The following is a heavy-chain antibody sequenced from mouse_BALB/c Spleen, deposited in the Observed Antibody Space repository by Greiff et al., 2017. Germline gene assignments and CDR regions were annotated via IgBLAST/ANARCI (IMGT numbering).Heavy chain of an antibody. V-gene: IGHV5-6-3*01. CDR2: INSNGGST. Sequence: EVLLVESGGGLVQPGGSLKLSCAASGFTFSSYGMSWVRQTPDKRLELVATINSNGGSTYYPDSVKGRFTISRVNAKNTLYLQMSSLKSEDTAMYYCARDQDIYYGSSYDYFDYWGQGTTLTVSS. D-gene: IGHD1-1*01. CDR3: ARDQDIYYGSSYDYFDY. CDR1: GFTFSSYG. J-gene: IGHJ2*01.